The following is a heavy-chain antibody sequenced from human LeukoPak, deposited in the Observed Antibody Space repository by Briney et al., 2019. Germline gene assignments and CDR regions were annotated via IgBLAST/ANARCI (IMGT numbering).Heavy chain of an antibody. J-gene: IGHJ6*03. CDR3: ARESYAWTGYYYYMDV. CDR1: GFIVSDNY. Sequence: PGGSLRLSCAVSGFIVSDNYMSWVRQAPGKGLVWVSRINSDGSSTSYADSVKGRFTISRDNAKNTLYLQMNSLRAEDTAVYYCARESYAWTGYYYYMDVWGKGTTVTVSS. V-gene: IGHV3-74*01. D-gene: IGHD1-1*01. CDR2: INSDGSST.